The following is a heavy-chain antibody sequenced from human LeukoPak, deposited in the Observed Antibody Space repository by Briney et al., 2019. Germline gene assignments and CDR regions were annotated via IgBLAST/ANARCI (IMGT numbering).Heavy chain of an antibody. CDR1: GGSISSYY. J-gene: IGHJ4*02. D-gene: IGHD5-12*01. CDR3: ARVEGIVATIRFDY. CDR2: IYYSGST. V-gene: IGHV4-59*01. Sequence: SGTLSLTCTVSGGSISSYYWSWIRQPPGKGLEWIGYIYYSGSTNYNPSLKSRVTISVDTSKNQFSLKLSSVTAADTAVYYCARVEGIVATIRFDYWGQGTLVTVSS.